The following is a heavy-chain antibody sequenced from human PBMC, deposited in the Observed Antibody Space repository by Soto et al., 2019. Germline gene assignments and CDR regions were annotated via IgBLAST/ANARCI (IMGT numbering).Heavy chain of an antibody. CDR1: GGSISGHY. V-gene: IGHV4-59*11. CDR2: VYHTGFT. CDR3: ASVIGGDSEYYFDY. J-gene: IGHJ4*02. D-gene: IGHD4-17*01. Sequence: SETLSLTCTVAGGSISGHYWSWIRQAPGKGLEWLGYVYHTGFTSYNPPLKSRVIAAVDTSKNQISLRLISVTAADTAMYFCASVIGGDSEYYFDYWGQGTLVTVSS.